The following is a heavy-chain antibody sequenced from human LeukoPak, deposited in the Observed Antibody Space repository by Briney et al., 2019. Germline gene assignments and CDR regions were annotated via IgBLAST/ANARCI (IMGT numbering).Heavy chain of an antibody. Sequence: SVKVSCKASGGTFSSYAISWVRQAPGQGLEWMGGIIPIFGTANYAQKFQGRVTITTDESTSTAYMELSSLRSEDTAVYYCARASSYYYDSSGYYYFDYWGQGTLVTVSS. CDR2: IIPIFGTA. V-gene: IGHV1-69*05. D-gene: IGHD3-22*01. CDR3: ARASSYYYDSSGYYYFDY. J-gene: IGHJ4*02. CDR1: GGTFSSYA.